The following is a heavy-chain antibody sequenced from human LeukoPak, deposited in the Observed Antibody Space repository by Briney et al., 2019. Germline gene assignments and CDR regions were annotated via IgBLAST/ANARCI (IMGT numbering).Heavy chain of an antibody. Sequence: PGGSLRLSCAASAFTFSRYAMHWVRQAPGKGLEWVAVISYDGSNKYYADSVKGRFTISRDNSKNTLYLQMNSLRAEDTAVYYCAELGITMIGGVWGKGTTVTISS. CDR1: AFTFSRYA. V-gene: IGHV3-30*04. CDR2: ISYDGSNK. D-gene: IGHD3-10*02. J-gene: IGHJ6*04. CDR3: AELGITMIGGV.